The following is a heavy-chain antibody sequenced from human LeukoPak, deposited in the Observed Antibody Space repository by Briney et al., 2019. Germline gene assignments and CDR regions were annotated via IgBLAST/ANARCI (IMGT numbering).Heavy chain of an antibody. CDR2: IKQDGSEK. J-gene: IGHJ3*02. Sequence: GGSLRLSCAASGFTFSSYWMSWVRQAPGKGLEWVANIKQDGSEKYYVDSVKGRFTISRDNAKNSLYLQMNSLRAEDTAVYYCASHPVEMATIPGAFDIWGQGTMVTVSS. CDR3: ASHPVEMATIPGAFDI. V-gene: IGHV3-7*01. D-gene: IGHD5-24*01. CDR1: GFTFSSYW.